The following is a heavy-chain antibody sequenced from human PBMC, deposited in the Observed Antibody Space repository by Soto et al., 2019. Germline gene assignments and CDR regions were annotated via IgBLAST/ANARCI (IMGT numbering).Heavy chain of an antibody. D-gene: IGHD2-2*03. CDR2: IYYSGST. Sequence: SETLSLTCTVSGGSISSGGYYWSWILQHPGKGLEWIGYIYYSGSTYYNPSLKSRVTISVDTSKNQFSLKLSSVTAADTAVYYCAAGGGGYCSSTSWGCWFDPWGQGTLVTVSS. J-gene: IGHJ5*02. V-gene: IGHV4-31*03. CDR3: AAGGGGYCSSTSWGCWFDP. CDR1: GGSISSGGYY.